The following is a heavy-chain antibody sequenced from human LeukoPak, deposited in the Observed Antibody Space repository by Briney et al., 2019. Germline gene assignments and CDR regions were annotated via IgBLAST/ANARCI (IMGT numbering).Heavy chain of an antibody. CDR1: GYTFTDSS. CDR3: ARDGGGTYQDFDY. D-gene: IGHD1-26*01. Sequence: ASVKVSCKASGYTFTDSSMHWVRQAPGQGLERMGWINCDSGVTKYAEKFQGRVSMTRDTSISTAYMDLSRLTSDDTAIYYCARDGGGTYQDFDYWGQGTLVTVSS. CDR2: INCDSGVT. J-gene: IGHJ4*02. V-gene: IGHV1-2*02.